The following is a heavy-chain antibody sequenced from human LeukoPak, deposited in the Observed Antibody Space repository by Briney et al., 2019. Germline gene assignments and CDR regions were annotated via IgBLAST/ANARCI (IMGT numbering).Heavy chain of an antibody. Sequence: SSETLSLTCAVYGGSFSAHYWSWIRQPPGKGLEWIAEINHSGSTNYNPSLKSRVTISVDTSNNQFSLKLNSVTAADTAVYYCASSREYSSSWYHYFDYWGQGTLVTVSS. D-gene: IGHD6-13*01. CDR2: INHSGST. J-gene: IGHJ4*02. V-gene: IGHV4-34*01. CDR3: ASSREYSSSWYHYFDY. CDR1: GGSFSAHY.